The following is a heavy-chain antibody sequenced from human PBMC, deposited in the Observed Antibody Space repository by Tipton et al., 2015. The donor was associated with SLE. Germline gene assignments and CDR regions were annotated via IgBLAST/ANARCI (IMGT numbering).Heavy chain of an antibody. V-gene: IGHV4-59*01. CDR2: IYYSGST. CDR1: GGSISSYY. J-gene: IGHJ3*02. D-gene: IGHD4/OR15-4a*01. CDR3: ARGMLVDDGVGAVYI. Sequence: TLSLTCTVSGGSISSYYWSWIRQPPGQGLEWIGYIYYSGSTNYNPSLKSRVTISVDTSKNQFSLKLSSVPAAVTAVYYCARGMLVDDGVGAVYIWWRGAIVVVAS.